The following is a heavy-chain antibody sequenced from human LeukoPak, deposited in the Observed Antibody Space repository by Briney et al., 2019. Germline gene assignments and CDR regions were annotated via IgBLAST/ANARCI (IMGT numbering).Heavy chain of an antibody. CDR1: GFIVSSTY. Sequence: LAGGSLRLSCAASGFIVSSTYMNWVRQAPGKGLEWISVINSGGTTYYADSVKGRFTISRDDSKNMLFLQMNSLRAEDTAVYYCAKMDSDYYIDFWGQGTLVTVSS. V-gene: IGHV3-53*01. CDR2: INSGGTT. J-gene: IGHJ4*02. D-gene: IGHD3/OR15-3a*01. CDR3: AKMDSDYYIDF.